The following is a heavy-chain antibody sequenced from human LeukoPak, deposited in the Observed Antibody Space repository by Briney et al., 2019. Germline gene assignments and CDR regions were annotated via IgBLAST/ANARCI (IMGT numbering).Heavy chain of an antibody. CDR2: INHSGST. CDR1: GGSFSGYY. V-gene: IGHV4-34*01. D-gene: IGHD3-16*02. J-gene: IGHJ4*02. Sequence: PSEALSLTCAVYGGSFSGYYWSWIRQPPGKGLEWIGEINHSGSTNYNPSLKSRVTISVDTSKNQFSLKLSSVTAADTAVYYCARERVTFGGVIVYLDYWGQGILVTVSS. CDR3: ARERVTFGGVIVYLDY.